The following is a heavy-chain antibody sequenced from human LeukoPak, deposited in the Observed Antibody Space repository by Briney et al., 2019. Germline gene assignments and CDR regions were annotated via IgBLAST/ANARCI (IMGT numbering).Heavy chain of an antibody. CDR3: TGDSSGESPLDYYMDV. D-gene: IGHD3-22*01. J-gene: IGHJ6*03. V-gene: IGHV3-73*01. CDR2: IRSKANSYAT. Sequence: GGSLRLSCAASGFTFSGSAMHWVRQASGKGLEWVGRIRSKANSYATAYAASVKGRFTSSIDESKNTAYLQMNRLKTEDTAVYYCTGDSSGESPLDYYMDVWGKGTTVTISS. CDR1: GFTFSGSA.